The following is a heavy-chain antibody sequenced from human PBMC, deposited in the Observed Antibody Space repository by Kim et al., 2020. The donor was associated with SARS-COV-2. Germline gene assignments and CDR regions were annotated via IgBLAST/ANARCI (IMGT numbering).Heavy chain of an antibody. Sequence: GGSLRLSCAASGFTFSSYEMNWVRQAPGKGLEWVSYISSSGSTIYYADSVKGRFTISRDNAKNSLYLQMNSLRAEDTAVYYCARDSTVFWPLDGMDVWGQGTTVTVSS. CDR2: ISSSGSTI. D-gene: IGHD3-3*01. CDR3: ARDSTVFWPLDGMDV. J-gene: IGHJ6*02. V-gene: IGHV3-48*03. CDR1: GFTFSSYE.